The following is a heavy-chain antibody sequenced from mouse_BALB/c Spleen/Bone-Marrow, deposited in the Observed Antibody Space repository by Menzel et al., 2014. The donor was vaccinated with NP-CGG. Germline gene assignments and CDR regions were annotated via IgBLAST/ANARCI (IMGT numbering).Heavy chain of an antibody. V-gene: IGHV14-3*02. CDR3: TRDYYVIFDY. D-gene: IGHD1-1*01. J-gene: IGHJ2*01. Sequence: VQLQQSGAELVKPGASVKLSCTASGFNIKDTYMHWLKQRPEQGLKRIGRIDPANGSTKYDPRFQGKATITADTSSNTAYLQLSNLTSEDTAVYCCTRDYYVIFDYWGQGTTLTVSS. CDR1: GFNIKDTY. CDR2: IDPANGST.